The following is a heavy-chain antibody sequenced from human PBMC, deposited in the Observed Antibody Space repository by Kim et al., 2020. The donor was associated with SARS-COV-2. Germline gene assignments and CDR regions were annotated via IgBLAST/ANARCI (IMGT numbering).Heavy chain of an antibody. CDR1: GGSFSGYY. J-gene: IGHJ6*02. D-gene: IGHD3-10*01. Sequence: SETLSLTCAVYGGSFSGYYWSWIRQPPGKGLEWIGEINHSGSTNYNPSLKSRVTISVDTSKNQFSLKLSSVTAADTAVYYCASAFMVRGVAGYYYGMDVWGQGTTVTVSS. CDR3: ASAFMVRGVAGYYYGMDV. CDR2: INHSGST. V-gene: IGHV4-34*01.